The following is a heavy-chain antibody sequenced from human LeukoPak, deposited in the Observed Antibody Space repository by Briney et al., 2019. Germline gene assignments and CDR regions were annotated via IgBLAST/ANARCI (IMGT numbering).Heavy chain of an antibody. J-gene: IGHJ4*02. V-gene: IGHV1-46*01. CDR3: ARARYYYGSGSYYNPMGY. CDR1: GYTFTSYH. CDR2: INPSGGST. Sequence: ASVKVSCKASGYTFTSYHMHWVRQAPGQGLEWMGIINPSGGSTSYAQKFQGRVTMTRDTSTSTVYMELSSLRSEDTAVYYCARARYYYGSGSYYNPMGYWGQGTLVTVSS. D-gene: IGHD3-10*01.